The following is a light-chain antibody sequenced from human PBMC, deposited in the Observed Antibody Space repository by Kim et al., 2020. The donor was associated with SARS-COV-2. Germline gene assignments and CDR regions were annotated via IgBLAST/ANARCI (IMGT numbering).Light chain of an antibody. CDR1: QSLGSN. V-gene: IGKV3-15*01. J-gene: IGKJ2*01. CDR3: QQYNNWPPYT. Sequence: EIVMTQSPATLSVSPGERATLSCRASQSLGSNLAWYQQKPGQAPRLLIYGASTRATAIPARFTGSGSGTELTLTISSLQSEDFAVYYCQQYNNWPPYTFGQGTKLEI. CDR2: GAS.